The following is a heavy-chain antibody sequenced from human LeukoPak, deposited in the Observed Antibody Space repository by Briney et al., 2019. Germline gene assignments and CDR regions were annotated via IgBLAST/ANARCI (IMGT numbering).Heavy chain of an antibody. CDR1: GFTLSDHY. CDR2: IKEDGGEK. Sequence: GGSLRLSCTASGFTLSDHYMDWVRQAPGKGLEWVAHIKEDGGEKYHVDPVKGRFTISRDNAKNSLYLQMNSLRAEDTAMYYCVRDRGYCSGGTCYALWDYWGQGTLVTVSS. V-gene: IGHV3-7*01. CDR3: VRDRGYCSGGTCYALWDY. J-gene: IGHJ4*02. D-gene: IGHD2-15*01.